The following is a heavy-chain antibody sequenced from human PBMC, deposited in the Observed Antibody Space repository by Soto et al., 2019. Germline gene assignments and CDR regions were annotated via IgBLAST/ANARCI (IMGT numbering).Heavy chain of an antibody. CDR1: GGSISSGDYY. Sequence: KLSLTCTVSGGSISSGDYYWSWIRQPPGKGLEWIGYIYYSGSTYYNPSLKSRVTISVDTSKNQFSLKLSSVTAADTAVYYCARLRSDDSRGPLCDFWGKRTRVTVCS. D-gene: IGHD3-22*01. J-gene: IGHJ4*02. CDR3: ARLRSDDSRGPLCDF. CDR2: IYYSGST. V-gene: IGHV4-30-4*01.